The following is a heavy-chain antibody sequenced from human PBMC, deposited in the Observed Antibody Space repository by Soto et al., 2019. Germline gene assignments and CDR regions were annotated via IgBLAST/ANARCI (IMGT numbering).Heavy chain of an antibody. J-gene: IGHJ3*02. Sequence: GGSLRLSCAASGFTFDDYGMSWVRQAPGKGLEWVSGINWNGGSTGYADSVKGRFTITRDNAKNSLYLKMNSLRAEDTALYHCARVVDIVATIWGAFDIWGQGTMVTVTS. CDR1: GFTFDDYG. D-gene: IGHD5-12*01. V-gene: IGHV3-20*01. CDR3: ARVVDIVATIWGAFDI. CDR2: INWNGGST.